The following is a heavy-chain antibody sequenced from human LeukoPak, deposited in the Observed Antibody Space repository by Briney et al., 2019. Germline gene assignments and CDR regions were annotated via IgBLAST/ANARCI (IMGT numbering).Heavy chain of an antibody. V-gene: IGHV4-59*01. Sequence: SETLSLTCTVSGGSISSYYWSWIRQPPGKGLEWIGYIYYSGSTNYNPSLKSRVAISVDTSKNQFSLKLSSVTAADTAVYYCARVSAPMGLRRNWYFDLWGRGTLVTVSS. D-gene: IGHD4-17*01. CDR2: IYYSGST. CDR3: ARVSAPMGLRRNWYFDL. J-gene: IGHJ2*01. CDR1: GGSISSYY.